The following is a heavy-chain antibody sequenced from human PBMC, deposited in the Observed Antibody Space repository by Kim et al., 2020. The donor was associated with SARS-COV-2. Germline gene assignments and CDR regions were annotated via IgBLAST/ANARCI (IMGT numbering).Heavy chain of an antibody. Sequence: ASVKVSCKASGYTFTSYAMHWVRQAPGQRLEWMGWINAGNGNTKYSQKFQGRVTITRDTSASTAYMELSSLRSEDTAVYYCARARVYDYGDYRARFGYYYDDMDVWGQGTTGTVS. V-gene: IGHV1-3*01. CDR1: GYTFTSYA. D-gene: IGHD4-17*01. CDR3: ARARVYDYGDYRARFGYYYDDMDV. J-gene: IGHJ6*02. CDR2: INAGNGNT.